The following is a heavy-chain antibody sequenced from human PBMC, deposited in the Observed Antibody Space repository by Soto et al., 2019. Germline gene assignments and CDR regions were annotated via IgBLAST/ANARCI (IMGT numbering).Heavy chain of an antibody. CDR3: ARKREDELLYGLDY. Sequence: SETLSLTCTVSGGSISSGDYYWSWIRQPPGKGLEWIGYIYYSGSTYYNPSLKSRVTISVDTSKNQFSLKLSSVTAADTAVYYCARKREDELLYGLDYWGQGTLVTVSS. CDR1: GGSISSGDYY. V-gene: IGHV4-30-4*01. CDR2: IYYSGST. J-gene: IGHJ4*02. D-gene: IGHD2-2*02.